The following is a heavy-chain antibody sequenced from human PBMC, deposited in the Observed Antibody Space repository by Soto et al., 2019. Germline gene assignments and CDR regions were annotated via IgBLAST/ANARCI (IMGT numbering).Heavy chain of an antibody. Sequence: QVPLVQSGAEVKKPGASVKVSCKASGYTFTSYGISWVRQAPGQGLEWMGWISAYNGNTNYAQKLQGRVTMTTDTSTSTAYMELRSLRSDDTAVYYCARDYSRYCSGGSCYSDPWGQGTLVTVSS. V-gene: IGHV1-18*01. CDR3: ARDYSRYCSGGSCYSDP. D-gene: IGHD2-15*01. CDR2: ISAYNGNT. CDR1: GYTFTSYG. J-gene: IGHJ5*02.